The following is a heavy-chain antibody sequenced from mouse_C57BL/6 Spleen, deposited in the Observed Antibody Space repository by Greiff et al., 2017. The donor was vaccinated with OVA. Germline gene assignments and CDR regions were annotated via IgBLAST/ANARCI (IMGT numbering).Heavy chain of an antibody. D-gene: IGHD2-5*01. CDR2: ISAGGSYT. V-gene: IGHV5-4*03. CDR1: GFTFSSYA. CDR3: ATYYSNYVFAY. Sequence: EVNVVESGGGLVKPGGSLKLSCAASGFTFSSYAMSWVRQTPEKRLEWVATISAGGSYTYYPDNVKGRFTLSIDTSKNNLYLQMSHLKSEDTAMYYCATYYSNYVFAYWGQGTLVTVSA. J-gene: IGHJ3*01.